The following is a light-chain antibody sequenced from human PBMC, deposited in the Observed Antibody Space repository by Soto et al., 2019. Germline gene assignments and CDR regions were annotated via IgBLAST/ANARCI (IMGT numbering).Light chain of an antibody. CDR1: SSNIGAGYD. CDR3: QSYDSSLSGVV. J-gene: IGLJ7*01. CDR2: GNS. V-gene: IGLV1-40*01. Sequence: QSVLTQPLSVSGAPGQGVTISCTGSSSNIGAGYDVHWYQQLPGTAPKFLIYGNSNRPSGVPDRFSGSKSGTSASLAITGLQAEDEADYYCQSYDSSLSGVVFGGGTQLTVL.